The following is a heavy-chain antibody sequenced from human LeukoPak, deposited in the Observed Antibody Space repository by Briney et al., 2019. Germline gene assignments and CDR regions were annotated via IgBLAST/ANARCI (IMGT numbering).Heavy chain of an antibody. CDR2: IYGGGDT. D-gene: IGHD6-6*01. J-gene: IGHJ4*02. CDR3: TRLLPSSHHFFDS. Sequence: GGSLRLSCAVSGFTVSNDYMSWVRQAPGKGLEWVSVIYGGGDTYYADSVRGRFTIPRDNFENTLFLQMDSLRAEDTAVYYCTRLLPSSHHFFDSWGQGTLVTVSS. V-gene: IGHV3-53*01. CDR1: GFTVSNDY.